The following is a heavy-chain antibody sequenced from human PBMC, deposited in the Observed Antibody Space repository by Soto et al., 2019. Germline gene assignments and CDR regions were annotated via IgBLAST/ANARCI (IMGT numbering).Heavy chain of an antibody. CDR3: SWGMAAAGPGSFYYYGMDV. CDR1: GFTFSSYS. Sequence: EVQLVESGGGLVQPGGSLRLSCAASGFTFSSYSMNWVRQAPGKGLEWVSYISSSSSSIYYEDSVRGRFTISSDNDKNSLSLHMKSMRDEDTDLDYCSWGMAAAGPGSFYYYGMDVWGQGTTVTVSS. CDR2: ISSSSSSI. J-gene: IGHJ6*02. D-gene: IGHD6-13*01. V-gene: IGHV3-48*02.